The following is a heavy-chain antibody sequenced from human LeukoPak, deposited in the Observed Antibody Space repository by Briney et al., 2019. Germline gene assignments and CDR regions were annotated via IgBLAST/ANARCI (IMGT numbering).Heavy chain of an antibody. V-gene: IGHV3-11*06. CDR3: ARDLVAAGKID. D-gene: IGHD6-13*01. Sequence: GGSLRLSCAASGFIFSDYYMSWIRQTPGKGLEWVSYISSSSSYTNYADSVKGRFTISRDNAKNSLYLQMNSLRAEDSAVYYCARDLVAAGKIDWGQGTLVTVSS. J-gene: IGHJ4*02. CDR1: GFIFSDYY. CDR2: ISSSSSYT.